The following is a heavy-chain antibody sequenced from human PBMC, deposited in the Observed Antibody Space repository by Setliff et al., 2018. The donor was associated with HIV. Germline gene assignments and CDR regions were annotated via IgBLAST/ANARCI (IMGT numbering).Heavy chain of an antibody. Sequence: SVKVSCKAAGGTLRRYGISWVRQAPGQGLEWMGGHIPMFGTARYAQNFQGRVTMTRDTSISTAYMELSSLTSEDTAVYYCARGGGSSYLYDSRGSEYFQYWGQGALVTVSS. CDR2: HIPMFGTA. CDR1: GGTLRRYG. CDR3: ARGGGSSYLYDSRGSEYFQY. D-gene: IGHD3-22*01. V-gene: IGHV1-69*05. J-gene: IGHJ1*01.